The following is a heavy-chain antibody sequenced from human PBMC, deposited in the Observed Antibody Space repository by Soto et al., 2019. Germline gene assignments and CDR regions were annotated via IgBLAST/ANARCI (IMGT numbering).Heavy chain of an antibody. CDR1: GFTFRNIA. CDR3: VSWVSDHFDY. V-gene: IGHV3-23*05. CDR2: IDNAGVGT. J-gene: IGHJ4*02. D-gene: IGHD2-8*01. Sequence: PGGSLRLSCAASGFTFRNIAMTWVRQAPGTGLEWVSTIDNAGVGTHYADSVKGRFTISRDNSRNTVDLQMDNLRAEDTALYYCVSWVSDHFDYWGPGTQVTVSS.